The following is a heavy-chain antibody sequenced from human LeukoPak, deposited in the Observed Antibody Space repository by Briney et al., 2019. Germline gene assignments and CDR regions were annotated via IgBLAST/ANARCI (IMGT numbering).Heavy chain of an antibody. D-gene: IGHD6-13*01. CDR1: GYTLTELS. J-gene: IGHJ6*02. CDR2: FDPEDGET. V-gene: IGHV1-24*01. Sequence: ASVKVSCKVSGYTLTELSMHWVRQAPGKGLEWMGGFDPEDGETIYAQKFQGRVTITADESTSTAYMELSSLRSGDTAVYYCARDIGAHSSPGVWGQGTTVTVSS. CDR3: ARDIGAHSSPGV.